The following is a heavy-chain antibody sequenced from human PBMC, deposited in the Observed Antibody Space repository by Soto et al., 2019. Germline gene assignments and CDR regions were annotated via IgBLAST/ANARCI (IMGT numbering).Heavy chain of an antibody. CDR3: ARRAVAGNGDYYYYYMDV. CDR1: GGTFSSYT. CDR2: IIPILGIA. Sequence: ASVKFSCKASGGTFSSYTISWVRQAPGQGLEWMGRIIPILGIANYAQKFQGRVTITADKSTSTAYMELSSLRSEDTAVYYCARRAVAGNGDYYYYYMDVWGKGTTVTVSS. V-gene: IGHV1-69*02. D-gene: IGHD6-19*01. J-gene: IGHJ6*03.